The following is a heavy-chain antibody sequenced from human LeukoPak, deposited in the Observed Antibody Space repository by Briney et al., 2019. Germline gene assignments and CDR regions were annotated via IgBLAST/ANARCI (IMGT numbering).Heavy chain of an antibody. J-gene: IGHJ5*02. CDR3: ARGPDIVVVPAAKHFDP. Sequence: SETLSLTCVVYGGSFSGYYWSWIRQPPGKGLEWIGEINHSGSTNYNPSLKSRVTISVDTSKNQFSLKLSSVTAADTAVYYCARGPDIVVVPAAKHFDPWGQGTLVTVSS. CDR1: GGSFSGYY. CDR2: INHSGST. V-gene: IGHV4-34*01. D-gene: IGHD2-2*01.